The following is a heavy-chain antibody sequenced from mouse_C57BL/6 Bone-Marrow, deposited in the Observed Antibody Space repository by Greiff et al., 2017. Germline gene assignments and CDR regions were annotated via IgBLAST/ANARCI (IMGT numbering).Heavy chain of an antibody. V-gene: IGHV14-4*01. J-gene: IGHJ2*01. CDR2: IDPENGDT. CDR3: TAAQAYYFDY. D-gene: IGHD3-2*02. CDR1: GFTFKDDY. Sequence: VQLQQSGAELVRPGASVKLSCTASGFTFKDDYMHWVKQRPEQGLEWIGWIDPENGDTEYASKFQGKATITADTSSNTAYLQLSSLPSEDTAVYYCTAAQAYYFDYWGQGTTLTVSS.